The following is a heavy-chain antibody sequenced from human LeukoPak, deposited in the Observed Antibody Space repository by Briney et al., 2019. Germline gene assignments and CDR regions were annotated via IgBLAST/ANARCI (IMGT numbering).Heavy chain of an antibody. Sequence: ASVKVSCKASGYTFSSYYIYWVRQAPGQGLEWMGLISPSGDSTSYAQSFQGRVSMTKDPSTTTVYMELSSLRSEDTAVYYCARGSDSSGYYYSDHWGQGTLVTVSS. D-gene: IGHD3-22*01. CDR2: ISPSGDST. V-gene: IGHV1-46*01. CDR3: ARGSDSSGYYYSDH. J-gene: IGHJ4*02. CDR1: GYTFSSYY.